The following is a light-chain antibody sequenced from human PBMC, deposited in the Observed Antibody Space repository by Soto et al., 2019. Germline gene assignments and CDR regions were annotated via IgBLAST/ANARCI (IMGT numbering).Light chain of an antibody. J-gene: IGLJ2*01. CDR1: SSNIGSNT. CDR3: ASWDDSLNGPV. CDR2: TNN. Sequence: QSVLTQPPSASGTHGQRVTMSCSGSSSNIGSNTVTWYQQLPGTAPKLLIHTNNQRPSGVPDRFSGSKSGTSASLAISGLQSEDEADYYCASWDDSLNGPVFGGGTKLTVL. V-gene: IGLV1-44*01.